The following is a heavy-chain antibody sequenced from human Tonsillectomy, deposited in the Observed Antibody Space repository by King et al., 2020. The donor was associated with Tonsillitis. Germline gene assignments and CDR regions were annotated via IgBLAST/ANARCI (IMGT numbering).Heavy chain of an antibody. CDR3: ARDQGVSDP. Sequence: QLQESGPGLVKPSETLSLTCTVSGYSISSGYYWGWIRQPPGKGLEWIGSIYHSGSTYYNPSLKSRVTISVDTSKNQFSLKLSSVTAADTAVYYCARDQGVSDPWGQGTLVTVSS. CDR2: IYHSGST. V-gene: IGHV4-38-2*02. CDR1: GYSISSGYY. J-gene: IGHJ5*02. D-gene: IGHD2-8*01.